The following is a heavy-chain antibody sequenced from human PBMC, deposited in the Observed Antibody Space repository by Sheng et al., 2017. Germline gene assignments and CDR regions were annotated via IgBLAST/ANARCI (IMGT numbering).Heavy chain of an antibody. CDR1: GFTFSSYE. Sequence: EVQLVESGGGLVQPGGSLRLSCAASGFTFSSYEMNWVRQAPGKGLEWVSYISSSGSTIYYADSVKGRFTISRDNAKNSLYLQMNSLRTEDTAVYYCARARGRSTGDFDYWGQGTLVTVSS. J-gene: IGHJ4*02. D-gene: IGHD1-1*01. V-gene: IGHV3-48*03. CDR3: ARARGRSTGDFDY. CDR2: ISSSGSTI.